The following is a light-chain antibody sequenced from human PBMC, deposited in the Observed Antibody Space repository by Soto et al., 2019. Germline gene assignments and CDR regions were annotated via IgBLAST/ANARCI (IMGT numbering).Light chain of an antibody. CDR2: AAS. CDR1: QIISKY. J-gene: IGKJ1*01. CDR3: QQSHTAPWT. V-gene: IGKV1-39*01. Sequence: DIQMTQSPPSLSASVGDRVTIACRASQIISKYLNWYQQKPGKAPQLLIYAASTLQSGVPSRFSGLGSWADFTLTINGLQPEDSGTYYCQQSHTAPWTFGQGTK.